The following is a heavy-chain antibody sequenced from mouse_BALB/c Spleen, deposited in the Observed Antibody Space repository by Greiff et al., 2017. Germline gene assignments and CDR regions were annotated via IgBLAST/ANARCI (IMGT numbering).Heavy chain of an antibody. D-gene: IGHD1-1*01. CDR3: AKNYGSSRYYFDS. J-gene: IGHJ2*01. CDR1: GYTFSSYW. V-gene: IGHV1-9*01. CDR2: ILPGSGST. Sequence: QVQLQQSGAELMKPGASVKISCKATGYTFSSYWIEWVKQRPGHGLEWIGEILPGSGSTNYNEKFKGKATFTADTSSNTAYMQLSSLTSEDSAVYYCAKNYGSSRYYFDSWGQGTTLTVSS.